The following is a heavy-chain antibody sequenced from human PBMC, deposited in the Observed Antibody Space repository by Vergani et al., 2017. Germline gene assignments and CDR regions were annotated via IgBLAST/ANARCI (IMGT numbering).Heavy chain of an antibody. CDR2: VYYTGST. CDR3: ARDLDLYCRSTTAFHNWFDP. D-gene: IGHD2/OR15-2a*01. J-gene: IGHJ5*02. Sequence: QVQLQESGPGLVKPSETLSLTCTVSGAAIKDFYWSWFRQPPGKGVEWIGYVYYTGSTTYNPSLKSRVTISVDTSNNQFSLRMTSLTAADTAIYYCARDLDLYCRSTTAFHNWFDPWGQGSLVTVSS. CDR1: GAAIKDFY. V-gene: IGHV4-59*01.